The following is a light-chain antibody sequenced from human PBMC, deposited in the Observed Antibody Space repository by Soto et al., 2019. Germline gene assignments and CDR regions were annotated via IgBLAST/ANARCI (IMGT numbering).Light chain of an antibody. V-gene: IGKV3-11*01. CDR3: QQRSNWPRT. CDR2: DAS. Sequence: EIVFTHSPATLSLSPVERATLFCRASQSVSSYLAWYQQKPGQAPRLLIYDASNRATGIPARFSGSGSGTDFTLTISSLEPEDFAVYYCQQRSNWPRTFGQGTKVDIK. CDR1: QSVSSY. J-gene: IGKJ1*01.